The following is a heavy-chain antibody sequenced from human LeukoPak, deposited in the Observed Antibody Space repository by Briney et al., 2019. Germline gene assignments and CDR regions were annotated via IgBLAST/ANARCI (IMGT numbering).Heavy chain of an antibody. Sequence: PSGTLSLTCTVSGGSISSDDWWTWVRQSPGKGLEWIGEMYHNGRTNYNPSLMSRVTISMDTSKRQFSLRLTSVTAADTAVYYCAGGMGATTYFWGQGALVTVSS. CDR1: GGSISSDDW. D-gene: IGHD1-26*01. J-gene: IGHJ4*02. CDR3: AGGMGATTYF. CDR2: MYHNGRT. V-gene: IGHV4-4*02.